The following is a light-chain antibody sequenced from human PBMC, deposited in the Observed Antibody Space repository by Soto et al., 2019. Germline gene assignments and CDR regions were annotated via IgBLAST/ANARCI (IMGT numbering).Light chain of an antibody. V-gene: IGLV2-14*01. J-gene: IGLJ3*02. CDR2: EVS. CDR3: SSFTTSDTWV. Sequence: QSVLTQPASVSGSPGQSITISCTGTSSDVGRYNFVSWYQHHPGKVPKLMIYEVSNRPSGVSNRFSGSKSGNTASMTISGLQAEDEADYYCSSFTTSDTWVFGGGTKLTVL. CDR1: SSDVGRYNF.